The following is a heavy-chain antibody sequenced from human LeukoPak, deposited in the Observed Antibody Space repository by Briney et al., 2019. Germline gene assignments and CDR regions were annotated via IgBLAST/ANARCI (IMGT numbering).Heavy chain of an antibody. D-gene: IGHD3-3*01. Sequence: GGSLRLSCAASGFTFSSYGMHWVRQAPGKGLEWVAFIRYDGSNKYYADSVKGRFTISRDNAKNSPYLQMNSLRAEDTAVYYCARDGPYYDFWSGYYTSFDYWGQGTLVTVSS. CDR3: ARDGPYYDFWSGYYTSFDY. CDR1: GFTFSSYG. CDR2: IRYDGSNK. J-gene: IGHJ4*02. V-gene: IGHV3-30*02.